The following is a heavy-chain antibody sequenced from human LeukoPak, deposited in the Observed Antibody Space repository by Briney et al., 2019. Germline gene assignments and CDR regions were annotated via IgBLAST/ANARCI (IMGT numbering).Heavy chain of an antibody. CDR2: IYHSGST. Sequence: SETLSLTCTVSGDSINSIESYWGWIRQPPGKGLEWIGSIYHSGSTYYNPSLKSRVTISVDTSKNQFSLKLSSVTAADTAVYYCASEVDIVATSSLGIWGQGTMVTVSS. CDR3: ASEVDIVATSSLGI. D-gene: IGHD5-12*01. J-gene: IGHJ3*02. CDR1: GDSINSIESY. V-gene: IGHV4-38-2*02.